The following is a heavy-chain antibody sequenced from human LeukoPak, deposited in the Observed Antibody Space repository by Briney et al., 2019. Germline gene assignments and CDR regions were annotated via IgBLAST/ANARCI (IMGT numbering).Heavy chain of an antibody. D-gene: IGHD5-18*01. J-gene: IGHJ6*02. Sequence: ASVKVSCKASGYTFTSYDINWVRQATGQGLEWMGWMNPNSGNTGYAQKFQGRVTMTRNTSISTAYMELSSLRSEDTAVYYCARGRAIYSCGLYYYYGMDVWGQGTTVTVSS. CDR2: MNPNSGNT. CDR3: ARGRAIYSCGLYYYYGMDV. CDR1: GYTFTSYD. V-gene: IGHV1-8*01.